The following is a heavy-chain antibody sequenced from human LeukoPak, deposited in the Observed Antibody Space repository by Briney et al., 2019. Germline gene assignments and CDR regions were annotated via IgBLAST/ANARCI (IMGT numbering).Heavy chain of an antibody. CDR2: ISGSGGST. Sequence: GGSLRLSCAASGFTFSSYAMSWVRQAPGKGLEWVSAISGSGGSTYYADSVKGWFTISRDNSKNTLYLQMNSLRAEDTAVYYCAKSGYSGPWYYYYYMDVWGKGATVTVSS. J-gene: IGHJ6*03. CDR1: GFTFSSYA. CDR3: AKSGYSGPWYYYYYMDV. D-gene: IGHD5-12*01. V-gene: IGHV3-23*01.